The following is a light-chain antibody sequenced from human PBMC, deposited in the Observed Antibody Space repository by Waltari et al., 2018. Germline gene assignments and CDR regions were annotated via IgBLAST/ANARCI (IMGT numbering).Light chain of an antibody. V-gene: IGKV3-11*01. J-gene: IGKJ4*01. CDR2: DAS. CDR3: QHRANWPLT. Sequence: EIVLTQSPATLSLSPGYRATLSCRASQSISTYLGWYQQKPGQAPRLLIYDASKRATDIPARFSGSGSGTDFTLAISSLEPEDFAVYYCQHRANWPLTFGGGTKVEIK. CDR1: QSISTY.